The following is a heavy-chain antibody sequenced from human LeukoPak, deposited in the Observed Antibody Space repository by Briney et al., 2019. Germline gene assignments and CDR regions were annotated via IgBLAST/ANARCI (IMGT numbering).Heavy chain of an antibody. Sequence: GGSLRLSCAASGFTFSSYEMNWIRQAPGKGLEWVSYISSSGSTIYYADSVKGRFTISRDNAKNSLYLQMNSLRAEDTAVYYCARGYYDFWRAEYNWFDPWGQGTLVTVSS. J-gene: IGHJ5*02. CDR2: ISSSGSTI. CDR1: GFTFSSYE. D-gene: IGHD3-3*01. CDR3: ARGYYDFWRAEYNWFDP. V-gene: IGHV3-48*03.